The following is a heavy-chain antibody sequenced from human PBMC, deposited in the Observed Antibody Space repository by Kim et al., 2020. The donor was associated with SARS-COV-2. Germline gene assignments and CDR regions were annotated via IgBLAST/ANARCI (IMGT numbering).Heavy chain of an antibody. D-gene: IGHD1-26*01. J-gene: IGHJ4*02. CDR3: AKDKAATYLPDY. CDR1: GFTFNGYT. CDR2: ITYDGSER. Sequence: GGSLRLSCAASGFTFNGYTMHWVRQGPGKGLEWVAFITYDGSERYYADSVKGRFTVSRDNSKNTLYLQMNSLRAEDTAVYYCAKDKAATYLPDYWGKGTLVTVSS. V-gene: IGHV3-30-3*01.